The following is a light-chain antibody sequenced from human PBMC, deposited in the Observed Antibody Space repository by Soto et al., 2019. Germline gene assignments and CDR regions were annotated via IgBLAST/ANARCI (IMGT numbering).Light chain of an antibody. Sequence: QSVLTQPPSVSGAPGQRVTISCTGSSSNIGAGYNVHWYQQLPGTAPNLLIYGNSNRPSGVPDRFSGSRSGTSASLAITGLQAEDEADYYCQSSDSSLSGSRVFGTGTKLTVL. CDR2: GNS. CDR3: QSSDSSLSGSRV. V-gene: IGLV1-40*01. CDR1: SSNIGAGYN. J-gene: IGLJ1*01.